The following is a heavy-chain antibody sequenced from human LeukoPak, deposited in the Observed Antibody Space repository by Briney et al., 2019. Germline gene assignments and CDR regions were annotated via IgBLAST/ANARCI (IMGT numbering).Heavy chain of an antibody. J-gene: IGHJ2*01. CDR1: GGTFSSYA. CDR2: IIPIFGTA. D-gene: IGHD2-21*01. V-gene: IGHV1-69*01. Sequence: SVKVSCKASGGTFSSYAISWVRQAPGQGLEWMGGIIPIFGTANYAQKFQGRVTITADESTSTAYMELSSLRSEDTAVYYCAREVLPVVIAPNWYFDLWGRGTLVTVSS. CDR3: AREVLPVVIAPNWYFDL.